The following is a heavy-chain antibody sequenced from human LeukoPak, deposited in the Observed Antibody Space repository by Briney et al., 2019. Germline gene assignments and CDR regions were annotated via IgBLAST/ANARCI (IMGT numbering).Heavy chain of an antibody. J-gene: IGHJ4*02. CDR3: ARHGLGITFGGVIVRYYFDY. CDR2: IYTSGST. Sequence: SSETLSLTCTVSGGSISSSSYYWGWIRQPPGKGLEWIGSIYTSGSTNYNPSLKSRVSMSVDTSTNQFSLKLSSVTAADTAVYYCARHGLGITFGGVIVRYYFDYWGQGTLVTVSS. CDR1: GGSISSSSYY. V-gene: IGHV4-39*01. D-gene: IGHD3-16*02.